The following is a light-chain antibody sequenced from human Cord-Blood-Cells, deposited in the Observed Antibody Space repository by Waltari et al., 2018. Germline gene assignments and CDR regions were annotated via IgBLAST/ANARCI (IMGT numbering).Light chain of an antibody. CDR2: DVS. CDR3: SSYTSSSTGV. J-gene: IGLJ1*01. V-gene: IGLV2-14*01. CDR1: SINVGGYNY. Sequence: QSALTQPASVSGSPGQSTTIPCTGTSINVGGYNYVSWYQQHPGKAPNLMIYDVSNRPSGVSNRFSGSKSGNTASLTISGLQAEDEADYYCSSYTSSSTGVFGTGTKVTVL.